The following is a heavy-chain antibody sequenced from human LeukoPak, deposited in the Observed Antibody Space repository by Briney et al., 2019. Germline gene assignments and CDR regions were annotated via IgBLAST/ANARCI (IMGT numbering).Heavy chain of an antibody. CDR3: ARNLRGLPSDP. D-gene: IGHD4-17*01. Sequence: SETLSLTCTVSGASVTATNYYWAWIRQPPGKGLEWLGTVSYNDITYYNPSLLGRVPVSLGKSKTRFSLDLTSVTTEDTAVYFCARNLRGLPSDPWGRGILVTVTS. CDR1: GASVTATNYY. CDR2: VSYNDIT. V-gene: IGHV4-39*01. J-gene: IGHJ5*02.